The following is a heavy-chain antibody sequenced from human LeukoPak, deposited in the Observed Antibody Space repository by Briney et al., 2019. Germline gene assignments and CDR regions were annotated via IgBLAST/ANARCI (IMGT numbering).Heavy chain of an antibody. V-gene: IGHV3-33*06. CDR1: GFTFATYG. J-gene: IGHJ4*02. D-gene: IGHD3-3*01. Sequence: GSSLRLSCAASGFTFATYGMHWVRQGPGKGLEWVAIIWNDGSKQDYADSVKGRFTIPRDNFMNTVSLQMSSLRAEDTAIYYCVKDIWNGNNRYFDYWGQGTLVTVSS. CDR2: IWNDGSKQ. CDR3: VKDIWNGNNRYFDY.